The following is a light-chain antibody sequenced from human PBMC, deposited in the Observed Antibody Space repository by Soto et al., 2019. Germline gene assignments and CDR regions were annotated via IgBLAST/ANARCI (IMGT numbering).Light chain of an antibody. Sequence: EIVLTQSPGTLSLSPGERATLSCRASQSVSSSYLAWYQQKPGQAPRLLIYGASGRATGIPDTFSGSGSGTDFTLTISRLEPEDVAVYYCQQYGNSPLFTFGPGTKVDIK. CDR2: GAS. V-gene: IGKV3-20*01. J-gene: IGKJ3*01. CDR3: QQYGNSPLFT. CDR1: QSVSSSY.